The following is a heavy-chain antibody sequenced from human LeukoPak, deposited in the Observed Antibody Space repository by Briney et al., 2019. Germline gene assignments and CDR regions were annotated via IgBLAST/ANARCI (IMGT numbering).Heavy chain of an antibody. CDR3: AKDRIARTTVTTFDY. J-gene: IGHJ4*02. V-gene: IGHV3-23*01. CDR1: GFIFSSYA. D-gene: IGHD4-17*01. Sequence: GGSLRLSCAASGFIFSSYAMSWVRQAPGKGLEWVSTISGSGDSTYYADSVKGRFTISRDNSKNTLYLQMNSLRAEDTAIYYCAKDRIARTTVTTFDYWGQGTLVTVPS. CDR2: ISGSGDST.